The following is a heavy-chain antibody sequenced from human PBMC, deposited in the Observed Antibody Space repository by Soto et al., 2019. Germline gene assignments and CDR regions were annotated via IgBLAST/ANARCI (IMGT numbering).Heavy chain of an antibody. D-gene: IGHD6-13*01. CDR1: GFTFSSYA. CDR2: ISGSGGST. CDR3: AKDPRLRCCSWYGPSEHFYY. J-gene: IGHJ4*02. V-gene: IGHV3-23*01. Sequence: GGSLRLSCAASGFTFSSYAMSWVRQAPGKGLEWISAISGSGGSTYYADSAKGRFTISRDNSKNTLYLQMNSLRAEDTAVYYCAKDPRLRCCSWYGPSEHFYYWGQETLVPVSS.